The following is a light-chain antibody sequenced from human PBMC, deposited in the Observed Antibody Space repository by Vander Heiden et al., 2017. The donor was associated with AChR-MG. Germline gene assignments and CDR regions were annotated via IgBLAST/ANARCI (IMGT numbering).Light chain of an antibody. CDR3: LLSYGGARV. V-gene: IGLV7-46*01. J-gene: IGLJ3*02. CDR2: NTN. Sequence: QALATQQSPLPVSPDGSVTLTCGSSTGAVTSGHYPHWLQQKPGQAPKTLIYNTNKKQSWTPARFSGSLLGDKAALTVSGAQPEDEADYYCLLSYGGARVFGGGTKLTVL. CDR1: TGAVTSGHY.